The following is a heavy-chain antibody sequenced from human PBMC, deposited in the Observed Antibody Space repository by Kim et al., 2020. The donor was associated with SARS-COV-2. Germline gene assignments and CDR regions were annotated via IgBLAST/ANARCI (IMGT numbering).Heavy chain of an antibody. V-gene: IGHV3-23*01. CDR2: ISGSGGST. CDR1: GFTFSSYA. CDR3: AKEYQKLGRYYYYGMDV. J-gene: IGHJ6*02. Sequence: GGSLRLSCAASGFTFSSYAMSWVRQAPGKGLEWVSAISGSGGSTYYADSVKGRFTISRDNSKNTLYLQMNSLRAEDTAVYYCAKEYQKLGRYYYYGMDVWGQGTTVTVSS. D-gene: IGHD6-6*01.